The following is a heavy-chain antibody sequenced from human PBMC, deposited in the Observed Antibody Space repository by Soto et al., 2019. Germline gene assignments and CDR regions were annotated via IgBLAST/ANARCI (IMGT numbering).Heavy chain of an antibody. CDR3: ARGGGYDFRSSQAPPIDV. CDR1: GGSISDFY. J-gene: IGHJ6*02. V-gene: IGHV4-59*01. Sequence: SETLSLTCNVSGGSISDFYWSWIRQSPGKRLEWIGYLYYTGSTNYNPALKSRVTISLDTSKNQFSLKVGSVTAADTAVYYCARGGGYDFRSSQAPPIDVWGQGTTVTVSS. D-gene: IGHD3-3*01. CDR2: LYYTGST.